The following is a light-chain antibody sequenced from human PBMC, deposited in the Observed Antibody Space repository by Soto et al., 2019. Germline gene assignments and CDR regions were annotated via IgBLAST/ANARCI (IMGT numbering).Light chain of an antibody. J-gene: IGKJ1*01. CDR1: QNISSY. CDR3: QQSYSTPPT. Sequence: DIQMTQSPSSLSASVGDRVTITCRASQNISSYLNWYQQKPGKAPKLLIYDASRLQSGVPSRFSGSGSGTDFTLTISSLQPEDFATYYCQQSYSTPPTFGQGTKVDIK. CDR2: DAS. V-gene: IGKV1-39*01.